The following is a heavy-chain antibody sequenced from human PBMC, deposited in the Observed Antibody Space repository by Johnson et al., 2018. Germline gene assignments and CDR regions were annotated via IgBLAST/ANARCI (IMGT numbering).Heavy chain of an antibody. CDR1: GVTLSTSI. Sequence: QVQLVESGGGVVQPGTSLRLSCGVSGVTLSTSIIHWVRQAPGKGLEWVALISHDEITKSYGDSAKDRFNISIHTYKNTVYLKMNSLRVEDRAVYYCAREKESSGRDGIFPIWGQGTMVTVSP. CDR2: ISHDEITK. V-gene: IGHV3-30*03. CDR3: AREKESSGRDGIFPI. D-gene: IGHD6-19*01. J-gene: IGHJ3*02.